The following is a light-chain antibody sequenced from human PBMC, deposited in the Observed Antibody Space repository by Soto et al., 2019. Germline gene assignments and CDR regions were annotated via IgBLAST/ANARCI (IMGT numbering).Light chain of an antibody. CDR2: AAS. Sequence: DIQMTQSPSSLSASVGDRVTITCRASQGIRNDLAWYQQKPGKVPKLLIYAASTLESGVPSRFTGGGYGTDFTLTISSLQPEDVATYYCQKYNSAPWTFGQGTKVEIK. V-gene: IGKV1-27*01. CDR1: QGIRND. J-gene: IGKJ1*01. CDR3: QKYNSAPWT.